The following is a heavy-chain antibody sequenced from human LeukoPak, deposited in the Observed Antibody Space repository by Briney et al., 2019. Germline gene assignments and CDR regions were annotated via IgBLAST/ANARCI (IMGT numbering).Heavy chain of an antibody. CDR1: GFTFSSYA. CDR3: ARKYSSSSDSPYYYYMDV. V-gene: IGHV3-23*01. Sequence: GGSLRLSCAASGFTFSSYAMSWVRQAPGKGLEWVSAISGSGGSTYYADSVKGRFTISRDNSKNSLYLQMNSLRAEDTAVYYCARKYSSSSDSPYYYYMDVWGKGTTVTVSS. D-gene: IGHD6-6*01. J-gene: IGHJ6*03. CDR2: ISGSGGST.